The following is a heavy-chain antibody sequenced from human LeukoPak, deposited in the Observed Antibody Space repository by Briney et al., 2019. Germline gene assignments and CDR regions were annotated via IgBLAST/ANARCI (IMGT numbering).Heavy chain of an antibody. D-gene: IGHD3-22*01. CDR3: ARMAPLGYYYDSSGTGEIDY. V-gene: IGHV4-59*01. Sequence: SETLSLTCTVSGGSISSYYWSWIRQPPGKGLERIGYIYYSGSTNYNPSLKSRVTISVDTSKNQFSLKLSSVTAADTAVYYCARMAPLGYYYDSSGTGEIDYWGQGTLVTVSS. J-gene: IGHJ4*02. CDR1: GGSISSYY. CDR2: IYYSGST.